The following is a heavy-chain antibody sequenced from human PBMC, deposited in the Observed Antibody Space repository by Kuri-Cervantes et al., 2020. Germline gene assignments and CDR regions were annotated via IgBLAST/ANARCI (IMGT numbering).Heavy chain of an antibody. V-gene: IGHV4-61*01. CDR3: ARGVPEGGSYYWSPRARFDY. D-gene: IGHD1-26*01. CDR1: GGSVSSGSYY. J-gene: IGHJ4*02. Sequence: ESLKISCTVSGGSVSSGSYYWSWIRQPPGKGLEWIGYIYYSGSTNYNPSLKSRVTISVDTSKNQFSLKLGSVTAADTAVYYCARGVPEGGSYYWSPRARFDYWGQGTLVTVSS. CDR2: IYYSGST.